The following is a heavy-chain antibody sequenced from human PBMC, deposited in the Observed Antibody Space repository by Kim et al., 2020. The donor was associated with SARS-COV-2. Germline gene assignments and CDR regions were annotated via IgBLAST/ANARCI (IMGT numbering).Heavy chain of an antibody. Sequence: GGSLRLSCAASGFTFDDYAMHWVRQAPGKGLEWVSGISWNSGSIGYADSVKGRFTISRDNAKNSLYLQMNSLRAEDTALYYCAKDMVQGVSGFGYWCQGT. V-gene: IGHV3-9*01. J-gene: IGHJ4*02. D-gene: IGHD3-10*01. CDR3: AKDMVQGVSGFGY. CDR2: ISWNSGSI. CDR1: GFTFDDYA.